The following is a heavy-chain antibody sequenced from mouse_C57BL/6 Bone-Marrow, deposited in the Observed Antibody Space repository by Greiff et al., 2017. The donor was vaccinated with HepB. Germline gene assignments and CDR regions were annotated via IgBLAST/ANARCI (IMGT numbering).Heavy chain of an antibody. V-gene: IGHV5-2*01. CDR2: INSDGGST. CDR3: ATLSDGYYFAY. J-gene: IGHJ3*01. Sequence: DVMLVESGGGLVQPGESLKLSCESNEYEFPSHDMSWVRKTPEKRLELVAAINSDGGSTYYPDTMERRFIISRDNTKKTLYLQMSSLRSEDTALYYCATLSDGYYFAYWGQGTLVTVSA. D-gene: IGHD2-3*01. CDR1: EYEFPSHD.